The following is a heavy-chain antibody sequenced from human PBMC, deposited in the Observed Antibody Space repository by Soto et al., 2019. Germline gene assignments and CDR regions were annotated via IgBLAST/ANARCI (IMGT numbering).Heavy chain of an antibody. D-gene: IGHD2-2*01. J-gene: IGHJ4*02. V-gene: IGHV4-4*02. CDR2: IYHSGST. CDR3: ARVNCSSTSCYLDY. Sequence: SETLSLTCAVSSGSISSSNWWSWVRQPPGKGLEWIGEIYHSGSTNYNPSLKSRVTISVDKSKNQFSLKLSSVTAADTAVYYCARVNCSSTSCYLDYWGQGNLVTFSS. CDR1: SGSISSSNW.